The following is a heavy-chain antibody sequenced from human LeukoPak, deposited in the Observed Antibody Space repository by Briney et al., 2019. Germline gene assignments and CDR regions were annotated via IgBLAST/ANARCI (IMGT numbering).Heavy chain of an antibody. CDR3: ARASVLRYFDWSRGYFDY. Sequence: SETLSLTCTVSGYSISSNYYWGWIRPPPGKVLEWIGSIYYSGSTYYNPSLKSRVTISVDTSKNQFSLKLSSVTAADTAVYYCARASVLRYFDWSRGYFDYWGQGTLVTVSS. CDR1: GYSISSNYY. D-gene: IGHD3-9*01. J-gene: IGHJ4*02. CDR2: IYYSGST. V-gene: IGHV4-38-2*02.